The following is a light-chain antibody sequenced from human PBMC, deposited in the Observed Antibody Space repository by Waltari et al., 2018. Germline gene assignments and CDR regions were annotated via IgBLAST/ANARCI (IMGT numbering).Light chain of an antibody. V-gene: IGLV1-51*01. CDR3: GAWDGRLSAYV. Sequence: QSVLTQPSSVSAAPGQQVTISCSADTSNIRTRFVSWYQHHPGAAPKFVIFDNNRRPPGTPDRFSGSKSGTSATLVITGLQPGDEADYYCGAWDGRLSAYVFGSGTRVTVL. CDR1: TSNIRTRF. CDR2: DNN. J-gene: IGLJ1*01.